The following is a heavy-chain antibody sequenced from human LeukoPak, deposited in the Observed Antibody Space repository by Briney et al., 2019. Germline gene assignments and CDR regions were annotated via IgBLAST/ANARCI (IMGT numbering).Heavy chain of an antibody. D-gene: IGHD4-11*01. CDR3: VRDGVDYSFEY. V-gene: IGHV3-53*01. CDR2: IYSGGST. Sequence: GGSLRLSCAASGFTVSSSFMSWGRRAPGRGLEWVSVIYSGGSTYYADSVKGRFTISRDNSKNTLYLQMNSLRAVDTAVYYCVRDGVDYSFEYWGQGTLVTVSS. J-gene: IGHJ4*02. CDR1: GFTVSSSF.